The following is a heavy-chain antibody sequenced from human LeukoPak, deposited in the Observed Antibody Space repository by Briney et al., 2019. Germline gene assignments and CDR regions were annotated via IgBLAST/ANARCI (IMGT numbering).Heavy chain of an antibody. V-gene: IGHV4-34*01. D-gene: IGHD3-3*01. CDR1: GGSFSGYY. Sequence: SETLSLTCAVYGGSFSGYYWSWIRQPPGKGLEWIGEINHSGSTNYNPSLKSRVTISVDTSKNQFSLKLSSVTAADTAVYYCARGINYDFWSGYYPRRYHYYYMDVWGKGTTVTVSS. CDR3: ARGINYDFWSGYYPRRYHYYYMDV. J-gene: IGHJ6*03. CDR2: INHSGST.